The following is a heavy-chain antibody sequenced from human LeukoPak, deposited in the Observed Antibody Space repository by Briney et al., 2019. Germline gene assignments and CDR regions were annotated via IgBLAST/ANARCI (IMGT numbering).Heavy chain of an antibody. CDR1: GFTFNNYV. Sequence: GGSLRLSCAASGFTFNNYVMHWVRQAPGKGLEWVAVIWYDGGSKYYADSVKGRFTISRDNSKNTLYLQMNSLRAEDTAVYYCAREREHDYGDDFDYWGQGTLVTVSS. V-gene: IGHV3-33*01. CDR2: IWYDGGSK. CDR3: AREREHDYGDDFDY. J-gene: IGHJ4*02. D-gene: IGHD4-17*01.